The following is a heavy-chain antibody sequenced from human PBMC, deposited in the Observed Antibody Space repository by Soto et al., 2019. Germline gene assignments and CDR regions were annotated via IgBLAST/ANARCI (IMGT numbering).Heavy chain of an antibody. V-gene: IGHV6-1*01. J-gene: IGHJ6*02. CDR2: TYYRSKWYN. CDR1: GDRVSSNSAA. D-gene: IGHD4-17*01. CDR3: ARDTEEAGGRPQFYYYGMDV. Sequence: PSPTLSLTCAISGDRVSSNSAAWNWIRQSPSRGLEWLGRTYYRSKWYNDYVVSVKSRITINPDTSKNQFSLQLNSVTPEDTAVYYCARDTEEAGGRPQFYYYGMDVWRQAITVTVSS.